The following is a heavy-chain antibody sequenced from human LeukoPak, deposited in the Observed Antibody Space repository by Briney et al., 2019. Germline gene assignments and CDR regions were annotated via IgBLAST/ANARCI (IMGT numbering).Heavy chain of an antibody. CDR1: GGSISSGGYY. V-gene: IGHV4-30-2*01. CDR2: IYHSGST. Sequence: SQTLSLTCTVSGGSISSGGYYWSWIRQPPGKGLEWIGYIYHSGSTYYNPSLKSRVTISVDRSKNQFSLKLSSVTAADTAVYYCAKTVSSSWYYFDYWGQGTLVTVSS. J-gene: IGHJ4*02. CDR3: AKTVSSSWYYFDY. D-gene: IGHD6-13*01.